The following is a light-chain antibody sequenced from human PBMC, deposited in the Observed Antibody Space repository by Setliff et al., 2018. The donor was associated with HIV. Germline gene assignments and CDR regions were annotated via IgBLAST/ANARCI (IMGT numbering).Light chain of an antibody. CDR2: EVD. CDR3: CSYAGSSTFI. Sequence: QSALTQPASVSGSPGQSITIPCTGTSSNVGNYNLVSWYQQHPGNAPKLIVYEVDKRPSGVSSRFSGSKSGNTASLAISGLQAEDEADYYCCSYAGSSTFIFGGGTKVTVL. V-gene: IGLV2-23*02. CDR1: SSNVGNYNL. J-gene: IGLJ2*01.